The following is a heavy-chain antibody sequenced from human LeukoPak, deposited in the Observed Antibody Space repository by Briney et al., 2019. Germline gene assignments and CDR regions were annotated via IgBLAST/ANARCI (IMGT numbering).Heavy chain of an antibody. CDR3: ARKRGYYFDY. J-gene: IGHJ4*02. D-gene: IGHD3-16*01. CDR1: GGSISSGGYY. Sequence: SQTLSLTCTVSGGSISSGGYYWSWIRQPPGKGLEWIGYIYHSGSTYYNPSLKGRVAISVDTSKNQFSLKLGSVTAADTAVFYCARKRGYYFDYWGQGTLVTVSS. CDR2: IYHSGST. V-gene: IGHV4-30-2*01.